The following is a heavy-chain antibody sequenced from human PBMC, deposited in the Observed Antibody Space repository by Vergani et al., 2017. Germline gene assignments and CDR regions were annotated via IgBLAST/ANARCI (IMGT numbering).Heavy chain of an antibody. V-gene: IGHV1-69*06. CDR1: GGTFSSYA. Sequence: QVQLVQSGAEVKKPGSSVKVSCKASGGTFSSYAISWVRQAPGQGLEWMGGIIPIFGTANYAQKFQGRVTMTTDTSTSTAYMELRSLRSDDTAVYYCARGVHCSSTLTYYEDYWGQGTLVTVSS. J-gene: IGHJ4*02. D-gene: IGHD2-2*01. CDR3: ARGVHCSSTLTYYEDY. CDR2: IIPIFGTA.